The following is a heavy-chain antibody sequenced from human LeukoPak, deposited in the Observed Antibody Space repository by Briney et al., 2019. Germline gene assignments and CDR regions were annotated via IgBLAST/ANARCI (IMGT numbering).Heavy chain of an antibody. D-gene: IGHD4-17*01. V-gene: IGHV1-18*01. CDR1: GYSFSIFG. CDR3: ARAGATETTHFDY. J-gene: IGHJ4*02. CDR2: ISASSGNT. Sequence: ASVKVSCKASGYSFSIFGMTWVRQAPGQGLEWMGWISASSGNTNYAQKLQDRVTMTTDTSTSTAYMEPRSLKSDDTAIYYCARAGATETTHFDYWGQGTLVTVSS.